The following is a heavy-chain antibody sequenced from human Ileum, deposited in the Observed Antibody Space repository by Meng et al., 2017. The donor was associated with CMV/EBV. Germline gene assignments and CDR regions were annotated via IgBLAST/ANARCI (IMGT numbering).Heavy chain of an antibody. CDR3: ARIARNVAAF. CDR2: TFYRSQWST. V-gene: IGHV6-1*01. J-gene: IGHJ4*02. D-gene: IGHD1-1*01. Sequence: CAISGDSVSNNIAAWNWIRQSPSRGLEWLGRTFYRSQWSTDYAESMKGRITVTPDTSKNQFSLQLNSVTPEDTAVYYCARIARNVAAFWGPGTLVTVSS. CDR1: GDSVSNNIAA.